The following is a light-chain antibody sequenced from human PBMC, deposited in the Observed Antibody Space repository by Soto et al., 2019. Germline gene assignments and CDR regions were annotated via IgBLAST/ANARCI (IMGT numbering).Light chain of an antibody. V-gene: IGKV1-5*03. CDR1: QSISGL. J-gene: IGKJ4*02. Sequence: DIQMTQSPSTLSASVGDRVTITCRASQSISGLLAWYQQKPGKAPKLLIYKTSSLQSGVPSRFIGSGSGTEFTLTISSLQPVDFATYYCQQYENFSPFGGGTKVEIK. CDR3: QQYENFSP. CDR2: KTS.